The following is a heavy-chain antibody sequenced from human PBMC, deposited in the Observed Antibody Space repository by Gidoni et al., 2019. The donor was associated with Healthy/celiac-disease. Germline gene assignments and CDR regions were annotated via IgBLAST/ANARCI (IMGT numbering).Heavy chain of an antibody. V-gene: IGHV3-15*01. CDR1: GFTFSNAW. D-gene: IGHD6-13*01. Sequence: EVQLVESGGGLVKHGGSLRLSCAASGFTFSNAWMSWVRQAQGKGLEWVGRIKSKTDGGTTDYAAPVKGRFTISRDDSKTTLYLQMNSLKTEDTAVYYCTTAAEQPDPYYFDYWGQGTLVTVSS. CDR3: TTAAEQPDPYYFDY. CDR2: IKSKTDGGTT. J-gene: IGHJ4*02.